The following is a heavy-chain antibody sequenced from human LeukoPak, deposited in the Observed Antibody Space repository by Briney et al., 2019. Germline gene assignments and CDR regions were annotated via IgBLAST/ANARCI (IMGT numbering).Heavy chain of an antibody. CDR2: INPNSGGT. Sequence: ASVKVSCKASGYTFTGYYMHWVRQAPGQGLEWMGWINPNSGGTNYAQKFQGRVTMTRDTSTSTAYMELSRLRSDDTAVYYCATISDIVVVPAAPRYYMDVWGKGTTVTISS. CDR3: ATISDIVVVPAAPRYYMDV. V-gene: IGHV1-2*02. J-gene: IGHJ6*03. CDR1: GYTFTGYY. D-gene: IGHD2-2*01.